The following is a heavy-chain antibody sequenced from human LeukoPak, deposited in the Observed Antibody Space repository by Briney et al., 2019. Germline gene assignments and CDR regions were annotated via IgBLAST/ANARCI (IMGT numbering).Heavy chain of an antibody. CDR2: IYYSGST. Sequence: PQTLSLTCTVSGGSISSGDYYWSWIRQPPGKGLEWIGYIYYSGSTYYNPSLKSRVTISVDTSKNQFSLKLSSVTAADTAVYYCARITGTFGVVIFQYYFDYWGQGTLVTVSS. CDR1: GGSISSGDYY. V-gene: IGHV4-30-4*01. J-gene: IGHJ4*02. CDR3: ARITGTFGVVIFQYYFDY. D-gene: IGHD3-3*02.